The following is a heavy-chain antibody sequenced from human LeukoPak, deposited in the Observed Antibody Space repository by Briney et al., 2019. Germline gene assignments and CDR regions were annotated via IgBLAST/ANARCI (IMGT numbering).Heavy chain of an antibody. V-gene: IGHV3-74*01. CDR3: TRDAAGLDY. J-gene: IGHJ4*02. CDR2: IKGDGSTT. D-gene: IGHD1-14*01. CDR1: GFTFRNHW. Sequence: PGGSLRLSCAASGFTFRNHWMHWVRQAPGKGLVWVSRIKGDGSTTTYADSVKGRFTISRDNSKNTLYLQMHSLRGEDMAVYFCTRDAAGLDYWGQGTLVTVSS.